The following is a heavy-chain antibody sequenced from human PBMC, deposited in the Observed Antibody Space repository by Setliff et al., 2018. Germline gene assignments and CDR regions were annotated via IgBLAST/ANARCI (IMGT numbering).Heavy chain of an antibody. Sequence: ASVKVSCKTSGYPFNTYGISWVRQAPGQGLGWMGWISCYNGDRRYAQSLQGRVTVTTDTSTNTVYMELRSLRSDDTALYYCARVRPCGADCSTGVGGPFDFDFWGQGTLVTVSS. D-gene: IGHD2-21*02. CDR3: ARVRPCGADCSTGVGGPFDFDF. CDR2: ISCYNGDR. J-gene: IGHJ4*02. CDR1: GYPFNTYG. V-gene: IGHV1-18*01.